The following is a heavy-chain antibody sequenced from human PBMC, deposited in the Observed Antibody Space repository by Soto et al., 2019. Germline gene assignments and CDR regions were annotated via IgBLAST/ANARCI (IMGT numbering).Heavy chain of an antibody. D-gene: IGHD5-18*01. CDR3: ASVRGGDTADFDY. CDR2: TRNKANSYTT. Sequence: EVQLVESGGGLVQPGGSLRLSCATSGFTFSDYYMDWVRQAPEKGLQWVGRTRNKANSYTTEYAASVKGRFTISRDKSKNSRYVQKNSLKTGDTAVYYCASVRGGDTADFDYWGQGTLVTVSS. J-gene: IGHJ4*02. CDR1: GFTFSDYY. V-gene: IGHV3-72*01.